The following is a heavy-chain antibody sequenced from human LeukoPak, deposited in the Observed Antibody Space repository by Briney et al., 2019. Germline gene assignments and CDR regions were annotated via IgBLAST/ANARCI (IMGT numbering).Heavy chain of an antibody. J-gene: IGHJ4*02. V-gene: IGHV1-2*02. CDR2: INPNSGGT. CDR3: ARLTYYYDSRDY. Sequence: ASVTVSCKASGYTFTSYDINWVRQAPGQGLEWMGWINPNSGGTNYAQKFQGRVTMTRDTSISTAYMELSRLRSDDTAVYYCARLTYYYDSRDYWGQGTLVTVSS. CDR1: GYTFTSYD. D-gene: IGHD3-22*01.